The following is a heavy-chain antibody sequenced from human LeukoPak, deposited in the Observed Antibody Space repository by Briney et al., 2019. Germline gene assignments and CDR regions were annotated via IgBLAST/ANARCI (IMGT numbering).Heavy chain of an antibody. Sequence: GASVKVSCKASGYTFTSYGISWVRQAPGQGLEWMGWISAYNGNTNYAQKLQGRVTMTTDTSTSTAYMELRSLRSDDTAVYYCARELELRYYYYYGMDVWGQGTTVTVSS. J-gene: IGHJ6*02. CDR3: ARELELRYYYYYGMDV. D-gene: IGHD1-7*01. CDR1: GYTFTSYG. V-gene: IGHV1-18*01. CDR2: ISAYNGNT.